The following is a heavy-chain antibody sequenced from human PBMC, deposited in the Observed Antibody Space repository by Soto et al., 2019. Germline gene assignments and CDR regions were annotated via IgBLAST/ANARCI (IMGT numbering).Heavy chain of an antibody. CDR1: GFSFSSCG. CDR2: TTYDGRTK. J-gene: IGHJ6*02. Sequence: GGSLRLSCVGSGFSFSSCGMQWVRQAPGKGLEWVAATTYDGRTKHYEDSVKGRFTISRDNSKNTLYLQMNSLRVEDTATYYCAGALENPYFYYGLDVWGQGTTVTVSS. V-gene: IGHV3-30*03. D-gene: IGHD1-1*01. CDR3: AGALENPYFYYGLDV.